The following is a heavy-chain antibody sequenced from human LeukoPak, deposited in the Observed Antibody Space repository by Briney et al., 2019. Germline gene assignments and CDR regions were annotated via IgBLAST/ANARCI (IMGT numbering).Heavy chain of an antibody. D-gene: IGHD4-17*01. Sequence: SETLSLTCTVSGGSISSYYWSWIRQPPGKGLEWIGYIYYSGSTNYNPSLKSRVTISVDTSKNQFSLKLSSVTAADTAVYYCATSPSRTVTDVYWYFDLWGRGTLVTVSS. CDR3: ATSPSRTVTDVYWYFDL. CDR2: IYYSGST. V-gene: IGHV4-59*01. J-gene: IGHJ2*01. CDR1: GGSISSYY.